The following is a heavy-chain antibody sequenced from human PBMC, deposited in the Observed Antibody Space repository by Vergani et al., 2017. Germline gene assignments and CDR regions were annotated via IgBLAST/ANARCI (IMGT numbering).Heavy chain of an antibody. D-gene: IGHD6-13*01. V-gene: IGHV1-69*04. J-gene: IGHJ6*02. Sequence: QVQLVQSGAEVKKPGSSVKVSCKASGGTFSSYAISWVRQAPGQGLEWMGRIIPILGIANYAQKFQGRVTITADKSTSTAYMELSSLRSEDTAVYYCARGPPIAAAGHYYYYDGMDGWGQGTTVTVSS. CDR2: IIPILGIA. CDR1: GGTFSSYA. CDR3: ARGPPIAAAGHYYYYDGMDG.